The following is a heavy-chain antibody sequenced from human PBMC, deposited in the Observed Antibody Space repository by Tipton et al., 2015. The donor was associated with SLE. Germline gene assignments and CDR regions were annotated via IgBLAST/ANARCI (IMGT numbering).Heavy chain of an antibody. CDR2: LYYSGST. J-gene: IGHJ4*02. Sequence: LRLSCTVSGGSISSGDYYWSWIRQPPGKGLEWIGSLYYSGSTYYNPSLKSRVTISVDTSKNQFSLKLSSVTAADTAVYYCASLGSGYSDYWGQGTLVTVSS. CDR3: ASLGSGYSDY. D-gene: IGHD3-22*01. V-gene: IGHV4-39*01. CDR1: GGSISSGDYY.